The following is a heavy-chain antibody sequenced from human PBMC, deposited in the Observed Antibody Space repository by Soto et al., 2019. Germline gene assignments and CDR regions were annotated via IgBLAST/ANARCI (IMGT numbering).Heavy chain of an antibody. CDR1: GFTFSSYG. V-gene: IGHV3-33*01. D-gene: IGHD2-15*01. CDR3: ARTACSGGSCFEL. CDR2: IWYDGSNK. Sequence: QVQLVESGGGVVQPGRSLRLSCAASGFTFSSYGMHWVRQAPGKGLEWVAVIWYDGSNKYYADSVKGRFTISRDNSKNTLYLQMNSLRAEDTAVYYCARTACSGGSCFELWGQGTLVTVSS. J-gene: IGHJ4*02.